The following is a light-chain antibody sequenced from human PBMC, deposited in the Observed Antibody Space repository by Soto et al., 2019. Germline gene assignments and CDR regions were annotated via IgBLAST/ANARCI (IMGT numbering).Light chain of an antibody. CDR1: ERISNN. V-gene: IGKV3-15*01. J-gene: IGKJ4*01. CDR3: QQYNNWPLT. CDR2: DAS. Sequence: EIVMTQSPDTMSVSPGEGATLSCRASERISNNLAWYQQKRGQVPRLLIYDASTRATGIPDRFSGSGYGREFTLTISSLQSEDSSVYYCQQYNNWPLTFGGGTKVEI.